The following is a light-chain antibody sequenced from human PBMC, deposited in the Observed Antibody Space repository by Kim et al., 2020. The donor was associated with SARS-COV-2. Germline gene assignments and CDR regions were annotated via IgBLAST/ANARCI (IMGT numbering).Light chain of an antibody. CDR1: QSVSSN. V-gene: IGKV3-15*01. CDR3: QQYNNWFMYT. Sequence: SAGERATLSCRASQSVSSNLAWYQQKPGQAPRLLIYGASTRATGIPARFSGSGSGTEFTLTISSLQSEDFAVYYCQQYNNWFMYTFGQGTKLEI. J-gene: IGKJ2*01. CDR2: GAS.